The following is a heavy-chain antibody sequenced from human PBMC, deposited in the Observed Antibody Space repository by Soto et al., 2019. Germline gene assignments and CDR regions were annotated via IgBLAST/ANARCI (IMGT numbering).Heavy chain of an antibody. CDR1: GFTFKTYS. CDR3: ARGSVTTVTTRSFDY. V-gene: IGHV3-48*02. CDR2: ISSSSSTI. J-gene: IGHJ4*02. Sequence: EEQLVESGGGLVQPGGSLRLSCVASGFTFKTYSMNWVRQAPGKGLVWVSYISSSSSTIYYTDSVKGRFTTSRDNAKNSLYLQMNSLRDEDTAVYYCARGSVTTVTTRSFDYWGQGTLVTVSS. D-gene: IGHD4-17*01.